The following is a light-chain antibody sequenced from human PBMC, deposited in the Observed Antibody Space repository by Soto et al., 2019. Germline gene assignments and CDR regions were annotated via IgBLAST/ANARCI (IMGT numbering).Light chain of an antibody. V-gene: IGLV4-60*03. CDR3: DTWDTNTQV. J-gene: IGLJ2*01. CDR2: VEGSGNY. CDR1: SGHSSYI. Sequence: QPVLTQSSSASASLGSSVKLTCTLSSGHSSYIIAWHQQQTGKAPRFLMTVEGSGNYNKGSGVPDRVSGSSAGADRYLTISNLPSEDGATYYCDTWDTNTQVFGGGTKLTVL.